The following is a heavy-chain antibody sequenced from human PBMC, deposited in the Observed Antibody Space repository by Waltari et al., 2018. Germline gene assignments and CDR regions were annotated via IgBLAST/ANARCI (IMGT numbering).Heavy chain of an antibody. Sequence: QVQLVESGGGWYRLEGPLSPPVAAMVSPSMNTKMTWTAQAPGKGLEWVSYISSSTSTIYYADSVKGRFTISRDNAKNSLYLQMNSLSAEDTAVYYCATGGGNYGGNSAWGQGTLVTVSS. CDR1: VSPSMNTK. CDR2: ISSSTSTI. CDR3: ATGGGNYGGNSA. V-gene: IGHV3-11*04. J-gene: IGHJ4*02. D-gene: IGHD2-21*02.